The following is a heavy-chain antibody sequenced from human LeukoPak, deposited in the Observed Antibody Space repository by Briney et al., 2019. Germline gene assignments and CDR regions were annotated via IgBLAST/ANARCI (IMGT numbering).Heavy chain of an antibody. CDR2: IKSKTDGGTT. CDR1: GFTFSNAW. V-gene: IGHV3-15*01. D-gene: IGHD3-3*01. J-gene: IGHJ4*02. Sequence: GGSLRLSCAASGFTFSNAWMSWVRQAPGKGLEWVGRIKSKTDGGTTDYAAPVKGRFTISRDDSKNTLYLQMNSLKTEDTAVYYCTTDLYDFWSGYTLRYWGQGTLVTVSS. CDR3: TTDLYDFWSGYTLRY.